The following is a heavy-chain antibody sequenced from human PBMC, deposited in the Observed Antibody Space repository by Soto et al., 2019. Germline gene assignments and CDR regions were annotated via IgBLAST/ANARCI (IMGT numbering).Heavy chain of an antibody. V-gene: IGHV1-18*01. D-gene: IGHD1-1*01. Sequence: QVYLVQSGAEVKKPGASVKVSYKASGYTFTSYGITWVRQAPGQGLEWMGWISAHNGNTDYAQKLQGRVIVTRDTSTSTAYMELRGLISDDTAVYYCARGRYGDYWGQGALVTVSS. CDR3: ARGRYGDY. CDR2: ISAHNGNT. CDR1: GYTFTSYG. J-gene: IGHJ4*02.